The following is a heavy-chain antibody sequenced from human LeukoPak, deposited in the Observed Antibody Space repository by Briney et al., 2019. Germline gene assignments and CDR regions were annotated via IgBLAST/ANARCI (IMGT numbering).Heavy chain of an antibody. J-gene: IGHJ1*01. D-gene: IGHD6-13*01. CDR1: GFTFSSYW. CDR3: ARAYSSSHEYFQH. Sequence: GGSLRLSCAASGFTFSSYWMHWVRQAPGRGLEYVSAISSNGGSTYYANSVKGRFTISRDNSKNTLYLQMGSLRAEDMAVYYCARAYSSSHEYFQHWGQGTLVTVSS. CDR2: ISSNGGST. V-gene: IGHV3-64*01.